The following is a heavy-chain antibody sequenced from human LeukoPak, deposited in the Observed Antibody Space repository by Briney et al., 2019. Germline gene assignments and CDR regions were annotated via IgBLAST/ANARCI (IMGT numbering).Heavy chain of an antibody. V-gene: IGHV4-61*01. CDR3: ARDPQYSSSSDAFDI. CDR2: IYYSGST. D-gene: IGHD6-13*01. CDR1: GGSFSSGSYY. Sequence: SETLSLTCTVSGGSFSSGSYYWSWIRQPPGKGLGWIGYIYYSGSTNYNPSLMSRVTISVDTSKNQFSLKLSSVTAADTAVYFCARDPQYSSSSDAFDIWGQGTMVTVSS. J-gene: IGHJ3*02.